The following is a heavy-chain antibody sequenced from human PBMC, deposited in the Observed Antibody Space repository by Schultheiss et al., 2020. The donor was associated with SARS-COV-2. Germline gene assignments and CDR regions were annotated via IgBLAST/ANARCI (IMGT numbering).Heavy chain of an antibody. CDR1: GFTFSSYA. J-gene: IGHJ4*02. D-gene: IGHD6-6*01. V-gene: IGHV3-64*01. Sequence: GGSLRLSCAASGFTFSSYAMSWVRQAPGKGLEYVSAISSNGGSTYYANSVKGRFTISRDNSKNTLYLQMSSLRAEDTAVYYCVKAWGSSSPFDYWGQGTLVTVSS. CDR3: VKAWGSSSPFDY. CDR2: ISSNGGST.